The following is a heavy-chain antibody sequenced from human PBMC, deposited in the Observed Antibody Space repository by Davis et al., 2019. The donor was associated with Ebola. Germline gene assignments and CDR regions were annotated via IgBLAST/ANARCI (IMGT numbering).Heavy chain of an antibody. CDR2: IYHSGST. D-gene: IGHD2-21*02. V-gene: IGHV4-30-2*01. J-gene: IGHJ3*02. CDR3: ARGGIPSYCGGDCYSERDAFDI. CDR1: GGSISSGGYS. Sequence: PSETLSLTCAVSGGSISSGGYSWSWIRQPPGKGLEWIGYIYHSGSTYYNPSLKSRVTISVDRSKNQFSLKLSSVTAADTAVYYCARGGIPSYCGGDCYSERDAFDIWGQGTMVTVSS.